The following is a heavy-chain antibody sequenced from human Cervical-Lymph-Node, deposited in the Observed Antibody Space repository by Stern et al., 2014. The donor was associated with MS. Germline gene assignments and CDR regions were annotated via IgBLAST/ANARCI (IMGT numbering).Heavy chain of an antibody. CDR2: ISSRRRTI. Sequence: VQLVESGGGLVKPGGSLRLSCAASGFTFSDYYMSWIRQAPGKGLEWVSYISSRRRTIYYADSVKGRFTISRDNAKNSLYLQMNSLRAEDTAVYYCARDSPSWGWCFDYWGQGTLVTVSS. V-gene: IGHV3-11*01. CDR1: GFTFSDYY. CDR3: ARDSPSWGWCFDY. J-gene: IGHJ4*02. D-gene: IGHD6-19*01.